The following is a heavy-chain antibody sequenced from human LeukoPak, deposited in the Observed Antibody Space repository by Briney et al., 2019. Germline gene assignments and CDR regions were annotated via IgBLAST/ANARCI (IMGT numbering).Heavy chain of an antibody. CDR2: LSGSGYST. Sequence: GGSLRLSCAASGFTFSSYAMSWVRQAPGKGLEWVSALSGSGYSTYYADSVKGRFTISRDNAKNSLYLQMNSLRAEDTAVYYCASNQETYYYDSSGYCPFDYWGQGTLVTVSS. V-gene: IGHV3-23*01. CDR3: ASNQETYYYDSSGYCPFDY. CDR1: GFTFSSYA. D-gene: IGHD3-22*01. J-gene: IGHJ4*02.